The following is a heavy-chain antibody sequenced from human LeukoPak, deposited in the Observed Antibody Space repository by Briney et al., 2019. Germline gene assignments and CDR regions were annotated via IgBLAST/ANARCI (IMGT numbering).Heavy chain of an antibody. CDR3: ARGGGYASPIGY. CDR1: GGSISTYY. D-gene: IGHD5-12*01. CDR2: IYHSGST. J-gene: IGHJ4*02. Sequence: SETLSLTCTLSGGSISTYYWSWIRQPPGKGLEWIGNIYHSGSTNYNPSLTSRVTISVDTSKNQFALKLSSVTAADTAGYYCARGGGYASPIGYWGQGALVTVSS. V-gene: IGHV4-59*01.